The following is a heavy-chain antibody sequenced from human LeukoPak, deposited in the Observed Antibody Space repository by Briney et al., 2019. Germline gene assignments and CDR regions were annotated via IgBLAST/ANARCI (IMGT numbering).Heavy chain of an antibody. CDR1: GNTFTAYH. D-gene: IGHD6-19*01. CDR2: INPNSGGT. V-gene: IGHV1-2*06. CDR3: ARQRSGWSYDAFDI. Sequence: GASVKVSCKASGNTFTAYHMHWVGQPPGQGLDWMERINPNSGGTTYAQKFQGRVTMTRDTSISTAYMELSRLRSDDTAVFYCARQRSGWSYDAFDIWGQGTMATVSS. J-gene: IGHJ3*02.